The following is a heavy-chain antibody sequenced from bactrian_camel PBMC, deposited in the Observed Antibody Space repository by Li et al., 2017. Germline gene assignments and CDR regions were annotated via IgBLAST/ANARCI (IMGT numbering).Heavy chain of an antibody. J-gene: IGHJ4*01. CDR3: AKSDYSDLATQFKD. V-gene: IGHV3S10*01. CDR1: GFTFGSYD. Sequence: DVQLVESGGGLVQPGGSLRLSCAASGFTFGSYDMSWVRQAPGKEREEIAGIHRIGITTYKDSVKGRFTISRDNAKNTVYLQMASVKSEDTAIYYCAKSDYSDLATQFKDWGQGTQVTVS. D-gene: IGHD4*01. CDR2: IHRIGIT.